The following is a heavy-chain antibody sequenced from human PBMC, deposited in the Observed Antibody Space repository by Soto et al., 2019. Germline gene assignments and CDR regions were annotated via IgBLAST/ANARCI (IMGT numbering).Heavy chain of an antibody. J-gene: IGHJ4*02. V-gene: IGHV4-28*01. CDR3: ARRPPYYSSGWYYDY. D-gene: IGHD6-19*01. Sequence: SETLSLTCAVSGYSISSSNWWGWIRQPPGKGLEWIGYIYYSGTTYYNPSLKSRVTMSVDTSKNQFSLKLSSVTAADTAVYYCARRPPYYSSGWYYDYWGQGTLVTVSS. CDR2: IYYSGTT. CDR1: GYSISSSNW.